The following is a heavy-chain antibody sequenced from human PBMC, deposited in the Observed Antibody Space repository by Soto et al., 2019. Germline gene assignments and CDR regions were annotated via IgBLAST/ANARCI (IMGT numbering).Heavy chain of an antibody. Sequence: GESLKISCKGSGYSFTNYWITWVRQMTGKGLEWMGTIDPSDSYTNYGPSFQGHVTISADKSISTAYLQWSSLKASDTAMYYCARHPAIAVAGSVYGLDVWGQGTTVTVSS. J-gene: IGHJ6*02. CDR3: ARHPAIAVAGSVYGLDV. V-gene: IGHV5-10-1*01. CDR1: GYSFTNYW. D-gene: IGHD6-19*01. CDR2: IDPSDSYT.